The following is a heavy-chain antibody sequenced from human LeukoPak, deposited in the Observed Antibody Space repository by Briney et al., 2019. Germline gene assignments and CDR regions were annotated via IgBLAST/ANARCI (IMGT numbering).Heavy chain of an antibody. CDR1: GFTFSNSA. CDR3: AKGIYSSGWSYFDY. CDR2: LSGSGITT. J-gene: IGHJ4*01. V-gene: IGHV3-23*01. Sequence: GGSLRLSCAASGFTFSNSAMSWVRQAPGKGLEWVSTLSGSGITTYYADSVKGRFTISRDNSKNTLYLQMNSLRAEDTAVYYCAKGIYSSGWSYFDYWGHGTLATVSS. D-gene: IGHD6-19*01.